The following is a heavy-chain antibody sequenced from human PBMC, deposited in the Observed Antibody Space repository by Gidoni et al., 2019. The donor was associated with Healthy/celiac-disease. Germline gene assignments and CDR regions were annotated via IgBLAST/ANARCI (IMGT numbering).Heavy chain of an antibody. J-gene: IGHJ4*02. CDR3: ARDWDSSCNKRAGC. CDR1: GGSITSGGYY. V-gene: IGHV4-31*03. D-gene: IGHD6-6*01. Sequence: QLQLHESGPGLVKPSQSLSLTCTVSGGSITSGGYYWSWIRQHPGKGLEWIGYLYYSGSTYYNPSLKSRVTISVDTSKNQFSLKLSSVTAADTAVYYCARDWDSSCNKRAGCWGQGTLVTVSS. CDR2: LYYSGST.